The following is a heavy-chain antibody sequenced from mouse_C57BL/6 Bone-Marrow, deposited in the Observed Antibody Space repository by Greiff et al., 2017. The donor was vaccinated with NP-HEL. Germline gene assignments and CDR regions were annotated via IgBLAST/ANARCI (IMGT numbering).Heavy chain of an antibody. J-gene: IGHJ4*01. CDR3: ARADLLLRSRRAMDY. D-gene: IGHD1-1*01. CDR2: IYPRDGST. Sequence: VQLQQSDAELVKPGASVKISCKVSGYTFTDHTIHWMKQRPEQGLEWIGYIYPRDGSTKYNEKFKGKATLTADKSSSTAYMQINSLTSEDSAVYFCARADLLLRSRRAMDYWGQGTSVTVSS. V-gene: IGHV1-78*01. CDR1: GYTFTDHT.